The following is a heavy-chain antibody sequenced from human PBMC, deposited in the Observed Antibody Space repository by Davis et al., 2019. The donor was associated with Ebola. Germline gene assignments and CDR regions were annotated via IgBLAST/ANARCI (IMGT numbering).Heavy chain of an antibody. CDR3: ARAQYCSGGSCTIYYGMDV. CDR1: GFTFSSYS. V-gene: IGHV3-21*01. J-gene: IGHJ6*02. D-gene: IGHD2-15*01. CDR2: ISSSSSYI. Sequence: GESLKISCAASGFTFSSYSMNWARQAPGKGLEWVSSISSSSSYIYYADSVKGRFTISRDNAKNSLYLQMNSLRAEDTAVYYCARAQYCSGGSCTIYYGMDVWGQGTTVTVSS.